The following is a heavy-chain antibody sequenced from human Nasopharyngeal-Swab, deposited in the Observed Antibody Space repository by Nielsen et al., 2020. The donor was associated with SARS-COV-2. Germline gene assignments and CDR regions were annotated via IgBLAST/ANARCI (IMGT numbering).Heavy chain of an antibody. Sequence: VRQMRGKGLEWMGWINPNSGGTNYAQKFQGRDTMTRDTSISTAYMELSRLRSDDTAVYYCARDQYSGYDSSYYYYGMDVWGQGTTVTVSS. J-gene: IGHJ6*02. CDR3: ARDQYSGYDSSYYYYGMDV. V-gene: IGHV1-2*02. CDR2: INPNSGGT. D-gene: IGHD5-12*01.